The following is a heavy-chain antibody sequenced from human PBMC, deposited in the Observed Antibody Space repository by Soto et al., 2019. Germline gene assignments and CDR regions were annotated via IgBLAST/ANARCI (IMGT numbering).Heavy chain of an antibody. CDR1: GGSINNYH. D-gene: IGHD4-17*01. J-gene: IGHJ6*02. V-gene: IGHV4-59*01. CDR3: ARDTPLSDDDYDVDYYYGRDV. Sequence: QVQLRESGPTVVKPSETLSLTCTVSGGSINNYHWSWIRQPPGRVLEWIGYVFSSGSANYNPALKSRATAPDDTSKNQFSRNLATVTAADTAVYFCARDTPLSDDDYDVDYYYGRDVWGQGTTVTVSS. CDR2: VFSSGSA.